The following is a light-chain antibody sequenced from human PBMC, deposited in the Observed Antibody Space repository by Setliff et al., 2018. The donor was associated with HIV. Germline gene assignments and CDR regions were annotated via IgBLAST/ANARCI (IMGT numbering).Light chain of an antibody. CDR1: SSDVGSYSY. J-gene: IGLJ1*01. CDR3: SSYAITNTLP. V-gene: IGLV2-14*01. CDR2: EVR. Sequence: QSVLTQPASVSGSPGQSITISCTGTSSDVGSYSYVSWYQQHPGKAPKLIIYEVRNRPSGVSNRFSGSNSGNTASLTISGLQAEDEADYYCSSYAITNTLPFGSETQVTV.